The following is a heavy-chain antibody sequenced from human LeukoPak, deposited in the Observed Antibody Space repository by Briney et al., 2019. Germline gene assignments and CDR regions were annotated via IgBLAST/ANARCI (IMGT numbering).Heavy chain of an antibody. J-gene: IGHJ4*02. Sequence: SETLSLTGAVYGGSFSGYYWSWLRQPPGKGLEWIGEINHSGSTNYNPSLKSRVTISVDTSKNQFSLKLSSVTAADTAVYYCARALSFWSGYCFDYWGQGTLVTVSS. D-gene: IGHD3-3*01. V-gene: IGHV4-34*01. CDR2: INHSGST. CDR1: GGSFSGYY. CDR3: ARALSFWSGYCFDY.